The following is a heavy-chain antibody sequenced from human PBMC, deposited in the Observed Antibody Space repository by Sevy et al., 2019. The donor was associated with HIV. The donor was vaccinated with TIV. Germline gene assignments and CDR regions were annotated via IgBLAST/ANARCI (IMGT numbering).Heavy chain of an antibody. Sequence: SLKISCAASGFIFDDYAMHWVRQAPGKGLEWVSGMTWNSDTIGYADSVKGRFTISRDNAKNYLYLQMNSLRLEDSALYYCAKDIVVVPATSSGYFDLWGRGTLVTVSS. CDR1: GFIFDDYA. CDR3: AKDIVVVPATSSGYFDL. V-gene: IGHV3-9*01. CDR2: MTWNSDTI. J-gene: IGHJ2*01. D-gene: IGHD2-2*01.